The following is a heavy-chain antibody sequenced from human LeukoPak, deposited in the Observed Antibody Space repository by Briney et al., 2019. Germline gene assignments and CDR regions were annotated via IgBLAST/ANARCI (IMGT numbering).Heavy chain of an antibody. D-gene: IGHD1-26*01. J-gene: IGHJ4*02. Sequence: ASVKVSCKASGYTFTSYGISWVRQAPGQGLELKGWISAYNGNTNYAQKLQGRVTMTTDTSTSTAYMELRSLRSDDTAVYYCARARSRSYFHSTGILDYWGQGTLITVSS. CDR1: GYTFTSYG. CDR3: ARARSRSYFHSTGILDY. CDR2: ISAYNGNT. V-gene: IGHV1-18*01.